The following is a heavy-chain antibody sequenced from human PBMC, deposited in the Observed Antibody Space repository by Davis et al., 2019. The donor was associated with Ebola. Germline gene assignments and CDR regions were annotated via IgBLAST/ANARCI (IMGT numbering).Heavy chain of an antibody. D-gene: IGHD5-18*01. CDR1: GGSISSYY. CDR2: IYYSGST. CDR3: ARGRRYSYGPPRY. V-gene: IGHV4-59*12. Sequence: GSLRLSCPVPGGSISSYYWSWIRQPPGKGLEWIGYIYYSGSTNYNPSLKSRVTISVDTSKNQFSLKLSSVTAADTAVYYCARGRRYSYGPPRYWGQGTLVTVSS. J-gene: IGHJ4*02.